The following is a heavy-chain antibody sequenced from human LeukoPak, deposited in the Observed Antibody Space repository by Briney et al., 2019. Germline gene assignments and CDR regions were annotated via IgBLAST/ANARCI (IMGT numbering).Heavy chain of an antibody. CDR1: GFTFSSYG. CDR2: ISSSSSYI. J-gene: IGHJ4*02. D-gene: IGHD4-17*01. V-gene: IGHV3-21*01. Sequence: PGGSLRLSCAASGFTFSSYGMNWVRQAPGKGLEWVSSISSSSSYIYYADSVKGRFTISRDNAKNSLYLQMNSPRAEDTAVYYRARNSYGDYGPFDYWGQGTLVTVSS. CDR3: ARNSYGDYGPFDY.